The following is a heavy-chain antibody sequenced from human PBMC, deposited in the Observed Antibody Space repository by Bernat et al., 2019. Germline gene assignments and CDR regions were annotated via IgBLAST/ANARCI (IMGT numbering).Heavy chain of an antibody. J-gene: IGHJ6*03. CDR3: ARVPNPGGYGSGKEDYYYMDA. D-gene: IGHD3-10*01. CDR2: IIPIFGTA. Sequence: QVQLVQSGAEVKKPGSSVKVSCKASGGTFSSYAISWVRQAPGQGLEWMGGIIPIFGTANYAQKFRGGVTITADKSTSTAYRELSSLGSEETAVYYGARVPNPGGYGSGKEDYYYMDAWGKGTTVTVSS. CDR1: GGTFSSYA. V-gene: IGHV1-69*06.